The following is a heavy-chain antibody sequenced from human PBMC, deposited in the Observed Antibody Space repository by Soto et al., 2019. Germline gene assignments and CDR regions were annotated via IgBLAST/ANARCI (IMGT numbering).Heavy chain of an antibody. CDR1: RFTFSSYS. J-gene: IGHJ6*02. D-gene: IGHD6-19*01. CDR3: ATALAVAGYYYYYGMDV. Sequence: GGSLRLSCAASRFTFSSYSMNWVRQAPGKGLEWVSYISSSSSTIYYADSVKGRFTISRDNAKNSLYLQMNSLRDEDTAVYYCATALAVAGYYYYYGMDVWGQGTTVTVSS. V-gene: IGHV3-48*02. CDR2: ISSSSSTI.